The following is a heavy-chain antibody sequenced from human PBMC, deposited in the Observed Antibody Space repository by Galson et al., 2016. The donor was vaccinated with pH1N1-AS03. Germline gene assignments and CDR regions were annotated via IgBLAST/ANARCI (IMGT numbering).Heavy chain of an antibody. CDR3: ARILGYKYGRVHY. CDR1: GDSFNNYA. V-gene: IGHV1-69*10. D-gene: IGHD5-18*01. CDR2: IIPTLGIV. Sequence: SVKVSCKAYGDSFNNYAISWVRQAPGQGLQWVGGIIPTLGIVNVAQSFQGRVTITADTSTNTAHMELRSLRSEDTAVYYCARILGYKYGRVHYWGQGTHATVSS. J-gene: IGHJ4*02.